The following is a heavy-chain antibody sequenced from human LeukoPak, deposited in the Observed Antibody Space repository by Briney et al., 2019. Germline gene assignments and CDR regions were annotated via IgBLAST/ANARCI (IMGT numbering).Heavy chain of an antibody. V-gene: IGHV3-7*01. Sequence: PGGSLRLSCAASGFTFSSYWMSWVRQAPGKGLEWVANIKQDGSEKYYVDSVKGRFTISRDNAKNSLYLRFNSLRAEDTAVYYCARSPTGCSGGNCYVYYYYYMDVWGKGTTVTVSS. CDR2: IKQDGSEK. J-gene: IGHJ6*03. CDR1: GFTFSSYW. D-gene: IGHD2-15*01. CDR3: ARSPTGCSGGNCYVYYYYYMDV.